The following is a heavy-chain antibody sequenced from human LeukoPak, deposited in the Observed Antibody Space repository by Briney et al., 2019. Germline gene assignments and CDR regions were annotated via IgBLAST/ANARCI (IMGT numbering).Heavy chain of an antibody. J-gene: IGHJ4*02. CDR2: ITSRIDYR. CDR3: ARVRAGGSSSRGYFDY. CDR1: GFIFSTYS. D-gene: IGHD1-26*01. Sequence: GGSLRLSCAASGFIFSTYSMIWVRQAQRKGLEWGSSITSRIDYRYYADSVKGRFTISRDNAKNSLYLQMDSLRAEDTAVYYCARVRAGGSSSRGYFDYWGQGTLVTVSS. V-gene: IGHV3-21*01.